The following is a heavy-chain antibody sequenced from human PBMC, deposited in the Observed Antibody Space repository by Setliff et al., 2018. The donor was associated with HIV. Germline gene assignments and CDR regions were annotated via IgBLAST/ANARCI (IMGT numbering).Heavy chain of an antibody. Sequence: ASVKVSCKASGYTFINYHITWVRQAPGQGLEWVGSISASSVNTNYTQGRVTMTTDISTSTAYMELRSLRSADSAVYYCARDSGTGGPGRWVDPWGQGTLVTVSS. V-gene: IGHV1-18*01. D-gene: IGHD1-1*01. CDR1: GYTFINYH. CDR3: ARDSGTGGPGRWVDP. CDR2: ISASSVNT. J-gene: IGHJ5*02.